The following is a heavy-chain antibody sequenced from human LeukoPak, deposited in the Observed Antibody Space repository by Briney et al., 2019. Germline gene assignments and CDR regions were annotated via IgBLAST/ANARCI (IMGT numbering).Heavy chain of an antibody. J-gene: IGHJ4*02. CDR3: AKEGGIQLPPRYYFDY. D-gene: IGHD5-18*01. CDR1: GFTFSSYG. CDR2: ISYDGSNK. Sequence: GGSLRLSCAASGFTFSSYGMHWVRQAPGKGLEWVAVISYDGSNKYYADSVKGRFTISRDNSKNTLYLQMNSLRAEDTAVYYCAKEGGIQLPPRYYFDYWGQGTLVTVSS. V-gene: IGHV3-30*18.